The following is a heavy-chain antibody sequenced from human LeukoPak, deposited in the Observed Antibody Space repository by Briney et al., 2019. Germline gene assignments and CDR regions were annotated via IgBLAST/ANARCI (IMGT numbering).Heavy chain of an antibody. D-gene: IGHD4-17*01. CDR1: TGSISGYH. V-gene: IGHV4-59*08. CDR2: ISYSGST. J-gene: IGHJ3*02. CDR3: ASLRTTVTSAAFDI. Sequence: TSETLSLTCTVSTGSISGYHWSWIRQPPGKGLEWIGYISYSGSTNYNPSLKSRVTISVDTSKNQFSLKLTSVTAADTAVYYCASLRTTVTSAAFDIWGQGTVVTVSS.